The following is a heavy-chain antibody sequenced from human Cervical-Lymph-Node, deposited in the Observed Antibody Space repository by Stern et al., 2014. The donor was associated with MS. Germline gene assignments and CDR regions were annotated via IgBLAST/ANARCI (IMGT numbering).Heavy chain of an antibody. D-gene: IGHD3-3*01. Sequence: VQLVESGAEVKKPGASVKVSCKASGYFFTSYGISWVRQAPGQGLEWMGWISAYNGDTNYAQNVQDRVTMTTDTSTNTAYIELSSLRSDDTALYYCARDSLIRTFGVEEGMDVWGQGTTVTVSS. CDR2: ISAYNGDT. J-gene: IGHJ6*02. V-gene: IGHV1-18*01. CDR3: ARDSLIRTFGVEEGMDV. CDR1: GYFFTSYG.